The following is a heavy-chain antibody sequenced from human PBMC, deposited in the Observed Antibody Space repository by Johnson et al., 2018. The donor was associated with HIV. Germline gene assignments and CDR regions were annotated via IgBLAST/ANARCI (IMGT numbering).Heavy chain of an antibody. J-gene: IGHJ3*02. CDR2: IKEDGSEE. CDR1: GFTFSSYA. V-gene: IGHV3-7*05. D-gene: IGHD6-13*01. Sequence: VPLVESGGGVVQPGRSLRLSCAASGFTFSSYAMHWVRQAPGKGLEWVGNIKEDGSEENYVDSLEGRFTISRDNAKNSLYLQIDNLRAEDTAVYYCARDGLYSSPWDAFDMWGQGTVVTVSS. CDR3: ARDGLYSSPWDAFDM.